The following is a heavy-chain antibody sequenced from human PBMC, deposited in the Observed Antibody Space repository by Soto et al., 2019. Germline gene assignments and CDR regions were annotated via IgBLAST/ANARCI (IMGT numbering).Heavy chain of an antibody. Sequence: NPSETLSLTCAVYGGSFSGYYWSWIRQPPGKGLEWIGEINHSGSTNYNPSLKSRVTISVDTSKNQFSLKLSSVTAADTAVYYCARSRPHYIIFHLRFWFDPWGQGTLVTVSS. CDR3: ARSRPHYIIFHLRFWFDP. D-gene: IGHD3-10*01. J-gene: IGHJ5*02. V-gene: IGHV4-34*01. CDR1: GGSFSGYY. CDR2: INHSGST.